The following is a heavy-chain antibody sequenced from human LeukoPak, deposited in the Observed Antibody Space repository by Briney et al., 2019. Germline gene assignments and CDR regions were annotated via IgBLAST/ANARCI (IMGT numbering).Heavy chain of an antibody. J-gene: IGHJ4*02. CDR2: IKSKTDGGTT. Sequence: KTGGSLRLSCTASGFSYSGYSMHWVRQAPGKGLEWVGRIKSKTDGGTTDYAAPVKDRFTISRDDSKYTLYLQMNSLKTEDTAVYYCTTDGFDYWGQGTLVTVSS. CDR3: TTDGFDY. V-gene: IGHV3-15*01. CDR1: GFSYSGYS.